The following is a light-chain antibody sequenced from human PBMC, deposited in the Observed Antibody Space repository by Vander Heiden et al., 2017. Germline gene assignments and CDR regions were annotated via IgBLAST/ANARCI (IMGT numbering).Light chain of an antibody. CDR3: SSYTSSSTLAVV. CDR1: SSDVGGCNY. CDR2: EVS. V-gene: IGLV2-14*01. Sequence: QSALTQPASVSGSPGQSITISCTGTSSDVGGCNYVSWYQQHPGKAPKLMIYEVSNRPSGVSNRFSCSKSGNTASLTISVLQAEDEADYYCSSYTSSSTLAVVFGGGTKLTVL. J-gene: IGLJ2*01.